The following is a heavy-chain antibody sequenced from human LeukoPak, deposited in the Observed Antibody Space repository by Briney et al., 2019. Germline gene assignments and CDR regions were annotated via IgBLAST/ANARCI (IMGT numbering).Heavy chain of an antibody. V-gene: IGHV3-48*03. D-gene: IGHD1-14*01. Sequence: GGSLRLSCAASGFTFSSYEMNWVRQAPGKGLEWVSYISSSGSTIYYADSVKGRFTISRDNAKNSLYLQMNSLRAEDTAVYYCASVSDPPGNVWGKGTTVTVSS. CDR1: GFTFSSYE. CDR3: ASVSDPPGNV. CDR2: ISSSGSTI. J-gene: IGHJ6*04.